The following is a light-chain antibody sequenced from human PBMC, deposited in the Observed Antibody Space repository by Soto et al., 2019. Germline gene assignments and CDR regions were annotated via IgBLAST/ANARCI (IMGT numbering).Light chain of an antibody. CDR3: QQYKNWPPLT. CDR1: QSVGSA. Sequence: EIVMTQSPATFSVSPGETATLSCRASQSVGSAVAWYQHKPGQAPRLLIVGASIRATGVPGRFSGGGSGTEFTLTISSLQSEDFAVYYCQQYKNWPPLTFGGGTTVEIK. CDR2: GAS. V-gene: IGKV3-15*01. J-gene: IGKJ4*01.